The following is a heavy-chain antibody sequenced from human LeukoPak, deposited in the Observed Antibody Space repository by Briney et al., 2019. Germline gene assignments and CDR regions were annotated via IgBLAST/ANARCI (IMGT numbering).Heavy chain of an antibody. CDR3: ACWYYYDSSGYRSGDY. V-gene: IGHV4-30-4*01. CDR2: IYYSGST. J-gene: IGHJ4*02. D-gene: IGHD3-22*01. CDR1: GGSTSSGDYY. Sequence: PSETLSLTCTVSGGSTSSGDYYWSWIRQPPGKGLEWIGYIYYSGSTYYNPSLKSRVTISVDTSKNQFSLKLSSVTAADTAVYYCACWYYYDSSGYRSGDYWGQGTLVTVSS.